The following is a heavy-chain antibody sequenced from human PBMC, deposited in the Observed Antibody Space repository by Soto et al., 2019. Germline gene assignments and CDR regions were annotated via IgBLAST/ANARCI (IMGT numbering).Heavy chain of an antibody. J-gene: IGHJ6*02. V-gene: IGHV3-23*01. Sequence: HPGGSLRLSCVASGLTFGNYAMSWVRQAPGKGLEWVSAISGSGGTTYYSDSVKGRFTISRDNSKNTVYLQMNDLRVEDAAEYFCAKDSWAIFGVPAGEYYAMDVWGQGTTVTVSS. CDR2: ISGSGGTT. CDR3: AKDSWAIFGVPAGEYYAMDV. CDR1: GLTFGNYA. D-gene: IGHD3-3*01.